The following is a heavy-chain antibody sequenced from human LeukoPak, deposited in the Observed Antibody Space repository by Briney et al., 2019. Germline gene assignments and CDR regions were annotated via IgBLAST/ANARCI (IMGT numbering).Heavy chain of an antibody. CDR2: IWYDGSNK. D-gene: IGHD1-7*01. CDR1: GFTFSSYG. V-gene: IGHV3-33*01. J-gene: IGHJ5*02. CDR3: ARGNWNYGWFDP. Sequence: PGGSLRLSCAASGFTFSSYGMHWVRQAPGKGLEWVAVIWYDGSNKYYADSVKGRFTISRDNSKSTLYLQMNSLRAEDTAVYYCARGNWNYGWFDPWGQGTLVTVSS.